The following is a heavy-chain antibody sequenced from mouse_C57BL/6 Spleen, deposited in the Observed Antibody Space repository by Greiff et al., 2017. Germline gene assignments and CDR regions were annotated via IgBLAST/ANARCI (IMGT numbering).Heavy chain of an antibody. CDR1: GFTFSDYY. D-gene: IGHD3-3*01. CDR3: ARARGTRAMDY. CDR2: LNSVGSST. J-gene: IGHJ4*01. Sequence: EVKLMESEGGLVQPGSSMKLSCTASGFTFSDYYMAWVRQVPETGLEWVADLNSVGSSTYYLDSLKSRFIISRDNAKNILYLQMISLKSADTATYYCARARGTRAMDYWGQETSVTFSS. V-gene: IGHV5-16*01.